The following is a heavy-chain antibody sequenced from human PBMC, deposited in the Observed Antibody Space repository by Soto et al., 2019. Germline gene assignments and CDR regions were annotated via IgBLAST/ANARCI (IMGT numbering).Heavy chain of an antibody. V-gene: IGHV1-18*01. Sequence: ASVKVSCKASGYTFTSYGISWVRQAPGQGLEWMGWISAYNGNTNYAQKLQGRVTMTTDTSTSTAYMELRSLRSDDTAVYYCARDWGAEVTLVRWFDPWGQGTLVTVSS. J-gene: IGHJ5*02. CDR2: ISAYNGNT. CDR1: GYTFTSYG. D-gene: IGHD2-21*02. CDR3: ARDWGAEVTLVRWFDP.